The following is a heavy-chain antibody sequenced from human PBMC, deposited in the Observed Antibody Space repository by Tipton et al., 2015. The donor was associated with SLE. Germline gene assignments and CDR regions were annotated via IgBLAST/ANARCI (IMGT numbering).Heavy chain of an antibody. J-gene: IGHJ4*02. CDR2: ISNDGSDK. CDR1: GFTFSNFA. Sequence: SLRLSCVASGFTFSNFAMHWVRQAPGKGLEWVSFISNDGSDKYHADSVKGRFTISRDNSKNTLYLQMNSLRAEDTALYYCVRDPGYAWTTRFDYWGQGTLVTVSS. CDR3: VRDPGYAWTTRFDY. D-gene: IGHD2-8*01. V-gene: IGHV3-30*04.